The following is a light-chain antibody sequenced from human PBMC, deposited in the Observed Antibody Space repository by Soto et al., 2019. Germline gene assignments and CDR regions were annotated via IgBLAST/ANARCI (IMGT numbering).Light chain of an antibody. J-gene: IGLJ2*01. CDR1: SGNIASSY. CDR2: ENS. V-gene: IGLV6-57*04. CDR3: QSYDNTNVV. Sequence: NFMLTQPHSVSESPGKTVTISCSHSSGNIASSYVQWYQQRPGSPPTTVIYENSQRPSGVPDRFSASIDSSSKSASLTISGLKTEDEADYYCQSYDNTNVVFGGGTKLTVL.